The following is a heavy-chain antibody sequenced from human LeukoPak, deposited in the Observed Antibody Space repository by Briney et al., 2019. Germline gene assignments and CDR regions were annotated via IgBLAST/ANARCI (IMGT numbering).Heavy chain of an antibody. CDR2: IIPIFGTA. J-gene: IGHJ4*02. D-gene: IGHD1-26*01. CDR3: ARDGARVGATPV. Sequence: SVKVSCKASGGTFSSYAISWVRQAPGQGLEWMGGIIPIFGTANYAQKFQGRVTITTDESTSTAYMELSSLRSEDTAVYYCARDGARVGATPVWGQGTLVTVSS. CDR1: GGTFSSYA. V-gene: IGHV1-69*05.